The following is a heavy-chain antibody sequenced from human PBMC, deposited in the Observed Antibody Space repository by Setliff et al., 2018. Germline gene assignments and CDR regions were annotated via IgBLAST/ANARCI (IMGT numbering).Heavy chain of an antibody. D-gene: IGHD2-2*01. V-gene: IGHV1-18*01. CDR2: NSV. CDR3: ARGPPDFVVVPAAAKFDY. J-gene: IGHJ4*02. CDR1: GYSFTNYG. Sequence: ASVNVSCKTSGYSFTNYGINWVRQAPGQGLEWMGWNSVYAREFQGRVTMTIDTPTSTAYMELRSLRSDDTAVYYCARGPPDFVVVPAAAKFDYWGPGTLVTVSS.